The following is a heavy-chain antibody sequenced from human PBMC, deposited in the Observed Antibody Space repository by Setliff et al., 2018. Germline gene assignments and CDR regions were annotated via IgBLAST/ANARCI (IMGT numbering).Heavy chain of an antibody. CDR2: ITHSGST. D-gene: IGHD3-16*02. CDR1: GDSMTGNH. CDR3: ARLESLGDLSLYGLWFDP. Sequence: PSETLSLTCTVSGDSMTGNHWSWIRQSPGKGLEWIGYITHSGSTKYNPSLKSRVAITIVASKKQFSLELSSVTAADTAVYYCARLESLGDLSLYGLWFDPWGQGTLVTVSS. J-gene: IGHJ5*02. V-gene: IGHV4-59*12.